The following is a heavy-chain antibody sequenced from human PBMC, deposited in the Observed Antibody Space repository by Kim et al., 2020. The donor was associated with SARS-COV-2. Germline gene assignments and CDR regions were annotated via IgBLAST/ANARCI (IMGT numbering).Heavy chain of an antibody. Sequence: GGSLRLSCAASGFTFSSYAMHWVRQAPGKGLEWVAVISYDGSNKYYADSVKGRFTISRDNSKNTLYLQMNSLRAEDTAVYYCARVRYDIKYGMDVWGQGT. CDR2: ISYDGSNK. V-gene: IGHV3-30*04. CDR1: GFTFSSYA. J-gene: IGHJ6*02. CDR3: ARVRYDIKYGMDV. D-gene: IGHD3-9*01.